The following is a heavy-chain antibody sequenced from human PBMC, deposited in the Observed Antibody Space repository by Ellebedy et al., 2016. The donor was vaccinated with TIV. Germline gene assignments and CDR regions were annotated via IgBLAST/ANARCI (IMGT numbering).Heavy chain of an antibody. V-gene: IGHV3-33*01. CDR3: AREVPHIASAALDY. CDR2: IWYDGSNK. D-gene: IGHD6-13*01. J-gene: IGHJ4*02. Sequence: GGSLRLXXAASGFTFRTYGMHWVRQAPGKGLEWLAVIWYDGSNKYYVDSVKGRFTIFRDNSKNTLYLQLNSLRVEDTAVYYCAREVPHIASAALDYWGQGTLVTVSS. CDR1: GFTFRTYG.